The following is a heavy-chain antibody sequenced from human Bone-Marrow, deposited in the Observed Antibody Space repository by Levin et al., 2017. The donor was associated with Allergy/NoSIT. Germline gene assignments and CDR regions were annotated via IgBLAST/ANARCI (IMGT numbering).Heavy chain of an antibody. Sequence: PGESLKISCAASGFSFNNFAMHWVRQAPGKNLEWVALISYDGTNQYYTDSVKGRFTISRDNSENTLYLQMNSLRGEDTAVYYCAKARIASAGFYNYYGVDVWGQGTTVTVSS. V-gene: IGHV3-30*18. J-gene: IGHJ6*02. CDR2: ISYDGTNQ. CDR1: GFSFNNFA. D-gene: IGHD6-13*01. CDR3: AKARIASAGFYNYYGVDV.